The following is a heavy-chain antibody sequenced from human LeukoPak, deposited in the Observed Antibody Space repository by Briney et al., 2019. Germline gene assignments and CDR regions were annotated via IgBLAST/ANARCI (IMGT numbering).Heavy chain of an antibody. CDR1: GVSISSYY. Sequence: PSETLSLACTVSGVSISSYYWSWIRQPAGTGLEWIGRIYTSGSTNYNPSLKSRVTMSVDTSKNQFSLKLSSVTAADTAVYYCARDLLRFEPGDYYYYYMDVWGKGTTVTVSS. CDR2: IYTSGST. CDR3: ARDLLRFEPGDYYYYYMDV. D-gene: IGHD3-3*01. J-gene: IGHJ6*03. V-gene: IGHV4-4*07.